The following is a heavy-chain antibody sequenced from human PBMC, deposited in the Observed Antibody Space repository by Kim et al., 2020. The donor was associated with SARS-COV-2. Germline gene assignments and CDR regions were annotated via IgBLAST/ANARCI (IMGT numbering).Heavy chain of an antibody. Sequence: GGSLRLSCAASGLTFNNYAMAWVRQAPGEGLEWVAALSGSGANTYYGQSVRGRFTISRDNSRNTVYLQMDSLRVEDTAVYYCAKYTKFDSGAFDIWGQGRMVTASS. CDR3: AKYTKFDSGAFDI. CDR2: LSGSGANT. CDR1: GLTFNNYA. J-gene: IGHJ3*02. V-gene: IGHV3-23*01. D-gene: IGHD1-26*01.